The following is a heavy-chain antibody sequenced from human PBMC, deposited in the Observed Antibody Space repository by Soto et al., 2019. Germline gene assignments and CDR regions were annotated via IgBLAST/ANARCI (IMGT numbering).Heavy chain of an antibody. Sequence: ASVKVSCKASGYTLTSYGISWVRQAPGQGLEWMGWISAYSGKTNYAQRVQARVTMTTDTSTSTAYMEVRSLRSDDTAVYYCARDNSGDFWSGYSHYYFDYWGQGTLVTVSS. CDR1: GYTLTSYG. CDR3: ARDNSGDFWSGYSHYYFDY. V-gene: IGHV1-18*01. CDR2: ISAYSGKT. D-gene: IGHD3-3*01. J-gene: IGHJ4*02.